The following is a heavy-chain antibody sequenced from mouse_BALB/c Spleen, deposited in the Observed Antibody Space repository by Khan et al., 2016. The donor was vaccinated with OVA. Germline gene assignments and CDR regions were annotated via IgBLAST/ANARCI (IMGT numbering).Heavy chain of an antibody. Sequence: EVKLLESGPGLVKPSQSLSLTCTVTGYSITSDYAWDWLRQFPGNKLEWMGYISYGGSTSYNPSLKSRISITRDTSKNQFFLQLNSVTTEDTATYYCARNNYYGYAMDYWGQGTSVTVSS. V-gene: IGHV3-2*02. J-gene: IGHJ4*01. CDR1: GYSITSDYA. CDR3: ARNNYYGYAMDY. D-gene: IGHD1-1*01. CDR2: ISYGGST.